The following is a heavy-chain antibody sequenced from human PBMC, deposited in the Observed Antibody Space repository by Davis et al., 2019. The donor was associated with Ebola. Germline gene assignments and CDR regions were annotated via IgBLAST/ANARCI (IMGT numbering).Heavy chain of an antibody. CDR3: ASSAGSWTFDY. Sequence: GESLKISCAASGFTVSSNYMSWVRQAPGKGLEWVSYISSSGSTIYYADSVKGRFTISRDNAKNSLYLQMNSLRAEDTAVYYCASSAGSWTFDYWGQGTLVTVSS. D-gene: IGHD3/OR15-3a*01. J-gene: IGHJ4*01. V-gene: IGHV3-11*04. CDR1: GFTVSSNY. CDR2: ISSSGSTI.